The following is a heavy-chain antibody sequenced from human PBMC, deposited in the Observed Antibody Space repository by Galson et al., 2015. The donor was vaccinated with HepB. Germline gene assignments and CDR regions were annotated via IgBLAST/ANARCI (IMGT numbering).Heavy chain of an antibody. D-gene: IGHD1-1*01. Sequence: LRLSCAASGFTFSGHWMHWVRQAPGKGLIWVSRINSDGSSSSYWDYVKGRFTISRDDAKNTLYLQLNSLRAEDTAIYYCARGRPGTFTVLGNWGQGTLVTVSS. CDR1: GFTFSGHW. J-gene: IGHJ4*02. CDR3: ARGRPGTFTVLGN. CDR2: INSDGSSS. V-gene: IGHV3-74*01.